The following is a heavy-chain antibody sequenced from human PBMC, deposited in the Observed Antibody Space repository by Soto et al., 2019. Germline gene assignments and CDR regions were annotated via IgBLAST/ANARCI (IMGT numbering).Heavy chain of an antibody. D-gene: IGHD1-1*01. V-gene: IGHV4-38-2*01. CDR2: IYHSGST. J-gene: IGHJ4*02. Sequence: PSETLSLTCAVSGYSISSGYYWGWIRQPPGKGLEWIGSIYHSGSTYYNPSLKSRVTISVDTSKNQFSLKLSSVTAADTAVYYCARSKYNWNDALDYWGQGTLVTVSS. CDR3: ARSKYNWNDALDY. CDR1: GYSISSGYY.